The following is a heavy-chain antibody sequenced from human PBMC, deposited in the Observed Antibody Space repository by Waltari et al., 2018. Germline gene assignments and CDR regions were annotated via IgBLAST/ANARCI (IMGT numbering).Heavy chain of an antibody. D-gene: IGHD2-21*01. J-gene: IGHJ3*02. CDR3: ARMWAFDI. Sequence: QVQLQQWGAGLLKPSATLSLTCAVYGGSCSGYYWSWIRQPPGKGLEWIGEINHSGSTNYNPSLKSRVTISVDTSKNQFSLKLSSVTAADTAVYYCARMWAFDIWGQGTMVTVSS. V-gene: IGHV4-34*01. CDR1: GGSCSGYY. CDR2: INHSGST.